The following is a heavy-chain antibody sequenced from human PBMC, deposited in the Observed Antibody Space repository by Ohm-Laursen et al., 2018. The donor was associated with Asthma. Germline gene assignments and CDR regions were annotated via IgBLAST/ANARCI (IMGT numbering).Heavy chain of an antibody. Sequence: SLRLSCAAPGFTFSNQAMSWVRQAPGKGLEWVSAISGSGGRTYYADSVKGRFTISRDNSKSTLYLQMNSLRPEDTAVYYCARDSGHCSGGSCSGHFDYWGQGTLVTVSS. J-gene: IGHJ4*02. CDR1: GFTFSNQA. D-gene: IGHD2-15*01. CDR2: ISGSGGRT. V-gene: IGHV3-23*01. CDR3: ARDSGHCSGGSCSGHFDY.